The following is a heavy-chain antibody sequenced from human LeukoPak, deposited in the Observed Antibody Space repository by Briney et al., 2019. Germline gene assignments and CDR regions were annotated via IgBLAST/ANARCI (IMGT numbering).Heavy chain of an antibody. D-gene: IGHD4-17*01. J-gene: IGHJ4*02. Sequence: GGSLRLSCAASGFTFSSYAMHWVRQAPGKGLEWVAVISYDGSNKYYADSVKGRFTISRDNSKNTLYLQMNSLRAEDTAVYYCAREAYGDYAFDYWGQGTLVTVSS. CDR3: AREAYGDYAFDY. CDR1: GFTFSSYA. CDR2: ISYDGSNK. V-gene: IGHV3-30-3*01.